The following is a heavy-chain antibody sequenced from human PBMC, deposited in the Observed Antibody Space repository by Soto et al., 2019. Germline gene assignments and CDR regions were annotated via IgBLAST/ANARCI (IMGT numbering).Heavy chain of an antibody. J-gene: IGHJ4*02. Sequence: QVQLVQSGAEVKKPGASVKVSCKASGYTFTSYGISWVRQAPGQGLEWMGWISAYNGNTNYAQKPQGRVTMTTDTSPSTAYMQLRSLRSDDTAVYYCARSRMGDATWMVNYFDYWGQGTLVTVSS. CDR2: ISAYNGNT. CDR3: ARSRMGDATWMVNYFDY. CDR1: GYTFTSYG. D-gene: IGHD3-16*01. V-gene: IGHV1-18*01.